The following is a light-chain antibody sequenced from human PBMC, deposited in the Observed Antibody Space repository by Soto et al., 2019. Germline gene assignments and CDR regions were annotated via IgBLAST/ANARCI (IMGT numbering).Light chain of an antibody. CDR3: QQYNSYWT. CDR1: QTISSW. Sequence: IRMTQSPSSLSASVGDRVTITCRASQTISSWLAWYQQKPGKAPKLLIYKASTLKSGVPSRFSGSGSGTEFTLTISSLQPDDFATYYCQQYNSYWTFGQGGKV. CDR2: KAS. V-gene: IGKV1-5*03. J-gene: IGKJ1*01.